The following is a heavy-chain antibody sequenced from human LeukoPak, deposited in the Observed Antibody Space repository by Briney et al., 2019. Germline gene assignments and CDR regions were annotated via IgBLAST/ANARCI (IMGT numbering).Heavy chain of an antibody. J-gene: IGHJ4*02. Sequence: PSETLSLTCSVSGGSISSSSYYWGWIRQPPGKGLEWIGTIHYSGSTYYNPSLKSRVIISVDTSSNQFSLKLSSVTAADTAVYYCARDLDTAVVLGYWGPGTLVTVSS. CDR2: IHYSGST. CDR1: GGSISSSSYY. V-gene: IGHV4-39*07. D-gene: IGHD5-18*01. CDR3: ARDLDTAVVLGY.